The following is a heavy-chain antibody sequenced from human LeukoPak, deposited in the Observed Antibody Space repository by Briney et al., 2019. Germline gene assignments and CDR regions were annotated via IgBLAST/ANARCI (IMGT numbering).Heavy chain of an antibody. CDR1: GGTFSSYA. CDR2: IIPIFGTA. Sequence: SVKVSCKASGGTFSSYAISWVRQAPGQGLEWMGGIIPIFGTANYAQKFQGRVTITTDESTSTAYMELSSLRSEDTAVYYCARERGGDGYGYDAFDIWGQGTMVTVSS. J-gene: IGHJ3*02. V-gene: IGHV1-69*05. CDR3: ARERGGDGYGYDAFDI. D-gene: IGHD5-24*01.